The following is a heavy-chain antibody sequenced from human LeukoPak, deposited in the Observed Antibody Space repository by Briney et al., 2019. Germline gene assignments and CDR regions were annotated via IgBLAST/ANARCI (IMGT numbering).Heavy chain of an antibody. CDR2: IIPIFGTA. CDR3: ARDDYGGNSPADY. Sequence: GASVKVSCKASGYTFTSYYMHWVRQAPGQGLEWMGGIIPIFGTANYAQKFQGRVTITADKSTSTAYMELSSLRSEDTAVYYCARDDYGGNSPADYWGQGTLVTVSS. D-gene: IGHD4-23*01. CDR1: GYTFTSYY. V-gene: IGHV1-69*06. J-gene: IGHJ4*02.